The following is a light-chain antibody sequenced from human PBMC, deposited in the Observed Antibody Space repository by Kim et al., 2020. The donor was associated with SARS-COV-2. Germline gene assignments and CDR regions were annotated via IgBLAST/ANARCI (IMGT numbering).Light chain of an antibody. CDR1: QDIGTY. V-gene: IGKV1-33*01. CDR2: DAS. J-gene: IGKJ1*01. CDR3: QHFYDFPRT. Sequence: ESVGDRVIITCQASQDIGTYLNWYQQKPGTAPNILIYDASKLETGVPSRFSGSGSGTDFTFTISSLQPEDIATYYCQHFYDFPRTFGQGTKVDIK.